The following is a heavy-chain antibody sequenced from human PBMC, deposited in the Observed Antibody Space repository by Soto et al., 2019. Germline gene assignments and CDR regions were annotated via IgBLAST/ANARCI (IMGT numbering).Heavy chain of an antibody. CDR1: GFTFSSYA. CDR2: ISGSGGST. CDR3: ANQDYDFWSGYLYNWFDP. J-gene: IGHJ5*02. Sequence: GGSLRLSCAASGFTFSSYAMSWVRQAPGKGLEWVSAISGSGGSTYYAGSVKGRFTISMDNSKKTLYLQMNSLRAEDTAVYYCANQDYDFWSGYLYNWFDPWGQGTLVTVSS. V-gene: IGHV3-23*01. D-gene: IGHD3-3*01.